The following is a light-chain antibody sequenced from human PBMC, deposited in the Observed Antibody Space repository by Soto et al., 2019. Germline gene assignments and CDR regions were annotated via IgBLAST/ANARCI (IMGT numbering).Light chain of an antibody. CDR3: QQRSNWLT. Sequence: EVGVTQSPATLSVSPGERATLSCRATQSVSSNLAWYQQKPGQAPRLLIYDVSNRATDIPARFSGSGSGTDFTLTISSLEPEDFAVYYCQQRSNWLTFGGGTKVDI. V-gene: IGKV3-11*01. J-gene: IGKJ4*01. CDR2: DVS. CDR1: QSVSSN.